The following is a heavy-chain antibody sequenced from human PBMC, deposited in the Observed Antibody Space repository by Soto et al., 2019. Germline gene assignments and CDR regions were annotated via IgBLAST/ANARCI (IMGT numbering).Heavy chain of an antibody. J-gene: IGHJ5*02. CDR2: IYHSGST. D-gene: IGHD2-15*01. Sequence: PSETLSLTCAVSGYSISSGYYWGWIRQPPGKGLEWIGSIYHSGSTYYNPSLKSRVTISVDTSKNQFSLKLSSVTAADTAVYYCATQHCSGGSCYWNWFDPWGQGTLVTVS. CDR1: GYSISSGYY. CDR3: ATQHCSGGSCYWNWFDP. V-gene: IGHV4-38-2*01.